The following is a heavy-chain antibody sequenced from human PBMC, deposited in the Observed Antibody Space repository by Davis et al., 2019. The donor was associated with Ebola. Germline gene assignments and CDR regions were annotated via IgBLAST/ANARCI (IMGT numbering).Heavy chain of an antibody. CDR1: GGSFSGYY. J-gene: IGHJ4*02. V-gene: IGHV4-34*01. D-gene: IGHD5-12*01. CDR3: ARVDSGYDLFDY. Sequence: PSETLSLTCAVYGGSFSGYYWSWIRQPPGKGLEWIGEINHSGSTNYNPSLKSRVTISVDTSKNQFSLKLSSVTAADTAVYYCARVDSGYDLFDYWGQGTLVTVSS. CDR2: INHSGST.